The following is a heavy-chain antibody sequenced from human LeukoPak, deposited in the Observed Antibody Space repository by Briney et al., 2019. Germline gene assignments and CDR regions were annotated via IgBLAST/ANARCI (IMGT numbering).Heavy chain of an antibody. CDR1: GFTFSSYA. V-gene: IGHV3-23*01. CDR2: INGSGGST. Sequence: GGSLRLSCAASGFTFSSYAMSWVRQAPGKGLEWVSAINGSGGSTYYADSVKGRFTISRDNSKNTLYLQMNSLRAEDTAVYYCAKDRTYGVPTSYFDYWGQGTLVTVSS. D-gene: IGHD3-16*01. J-gene: IGHJ4*02. CDR3: AKDRTYGVPTSYFDY.